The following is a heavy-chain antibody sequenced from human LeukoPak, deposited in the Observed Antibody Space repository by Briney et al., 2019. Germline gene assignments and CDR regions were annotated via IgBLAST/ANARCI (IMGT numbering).Heavy chain of an antibody. D-gene: IGHD7-27*01. Sequence: SVKVSCKASGGSFSSFTFTWVRQAPGQGLEWMGGIFPIVGAATYAQKFEGRLTISKDEFTTTAYMELSGLRSQDTAVYYCATFVGTGNDNWGQGTLITVSS. CDR2: IFPIVGAA. J-gene: IGHJ4*02. CDR3: ATFVGTGNDN. V-gene: IGHV1-69*16. CDR1: GGSFSSFT.